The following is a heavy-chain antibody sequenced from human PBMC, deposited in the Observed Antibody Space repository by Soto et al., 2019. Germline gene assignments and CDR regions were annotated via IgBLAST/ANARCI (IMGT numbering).Heavy chain of an antibody. CDR2: IKQDGSEK. D-gene: IGHD2-2*01. CDR3: AREGPSRPSYYYYGMDV. CDR1: GFTFSSYW. Sequence: GGSLRLSCAASGFTFSSYWMSWVRQAPGKGLEWVANIKQDGSEKYYVDSVKGRFTISRDNAKNSLYLQMNSLRAEDPAVYYCAREGPSRPSYYYYGMDVWGQGTTVTVSS. V-gene: IGHV3-7*01. J-gene: IGHJ6*02.